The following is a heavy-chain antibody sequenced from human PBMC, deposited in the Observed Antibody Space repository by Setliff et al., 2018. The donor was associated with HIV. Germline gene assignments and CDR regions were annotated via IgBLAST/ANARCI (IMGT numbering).Heavy chain of an antibody. D-gene: IGHD2-2*01. CDR1: GGSISSYY. Sequence: PSETLSLTCTVSGGSISSYYWSWIRQPPGKGLEWIGYIYYSGSTNYNPSLKSRVTMSVNTAKNQFFLMLSSVTAADTAVYYCARSMRGYCSDTSCRTFDHWGQGTLVTVSS. CDR2: IYYSGST. V-gene: IGHV4-59*12. J-gene: IGHJ4*02. CDR3: ARSMRGYCSDTSCRTFDH.